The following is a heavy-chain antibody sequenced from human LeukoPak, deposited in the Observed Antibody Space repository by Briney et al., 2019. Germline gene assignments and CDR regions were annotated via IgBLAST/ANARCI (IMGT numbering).Heavy chain of an antibody. J-gene: IGHJ6*03. V-gene: IGHV4-61*02. CDR2: IYPSGST. CDR1: GGSISSGSYY. CDR3: ARGHYSYYMDV. Sequence: SQTLSLTCTVSGGSISSGSYYWSWIRQPAGKGLEWIGRIYPSGSTNYKPSLKSRVTISVDTSKNQFSLKLSSVTAADTAMYYCARGHYSYYMDVWGKGTTVTVSS.